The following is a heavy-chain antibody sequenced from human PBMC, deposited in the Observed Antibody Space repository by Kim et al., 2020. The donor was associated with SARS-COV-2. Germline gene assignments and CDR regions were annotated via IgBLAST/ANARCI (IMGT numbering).Heavy chain of an antibody. CDR1: GFTFSSYD. CDR3: ARGGDTMVRGVIQTYYYYYMDV. D-gene: IGHD3-10*01. Sequence: GGSLRLSCAASGFTFSSYDMHWVRQATGKGLEWVSAIGTAGDTYYPGSVKGRFTISRENAKNSLYLQMNSLRAGDTAVYYCARGGDTMVRGVIQTYYYYYMDVWGKGTTVTVSS. CDR2: IGTAGDT. V-gene: IGHV3-13*01. J-gene: IGHJ6*03.